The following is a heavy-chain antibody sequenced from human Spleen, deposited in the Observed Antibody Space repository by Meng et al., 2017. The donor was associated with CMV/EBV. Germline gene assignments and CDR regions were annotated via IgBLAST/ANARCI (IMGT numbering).Heavy chain of an antibody. CDR1: GFSVGFSY. V-gene: IGHV3-53*01. Sequence: GESLKISCTTSGFSVGFSYMNWVRQAPGKGLEWVSAICSGDVTHYAESVKGRFIISRDNSMNTLYLQMNSLGAEDTAIYYCVVGYDSRKVAYWGQGTLVTVSS. CDR2: ICSGDVT. D-gene: IGHD3-16*01. CDR3: VVGYDSRKVAY. J-gene: IGHJ4*02.